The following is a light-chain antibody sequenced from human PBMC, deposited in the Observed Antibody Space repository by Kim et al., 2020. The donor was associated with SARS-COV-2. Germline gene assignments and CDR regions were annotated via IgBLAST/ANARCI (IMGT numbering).Light chain of an antibody. CDR1: PGSCANNL. CDR3: QSYDSSNPWV. CDR2: EDN. V-gene: IGLV6-57*03. J-gene: IGLJ3*02. Sequence: GTDAGTRRPGSCANNLVQWYQQRPGSAPTTVIYEDNQRPSGVPDRFSGSIDSSSNSASLTISGLKTEDEADYYCQSYDSSNPWVFGGGTQLTVL.